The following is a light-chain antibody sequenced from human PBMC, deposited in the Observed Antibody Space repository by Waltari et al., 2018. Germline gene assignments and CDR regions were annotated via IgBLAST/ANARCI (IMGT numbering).Light chain of an antibody. CDR1: SSNIGSKS. V-gene: IGLV1-44*01. J-gene: IGLJ2*01. Sequence: QSVLTQPPSVSGTPGQRVSISCSGSSSNIGSKSVNWYPQVPGTAPKLPIYSNNQRPSGVPDRFSGSKSGTSASLAISGLQSEDESDYYCATWDDSLNGLFGGVTKLTVL. CDR2: SNN. CDR3: ATWDDSLNGL.